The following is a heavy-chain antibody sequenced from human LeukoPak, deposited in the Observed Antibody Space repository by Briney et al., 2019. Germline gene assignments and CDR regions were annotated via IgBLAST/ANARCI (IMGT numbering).Heavy chain of an antibody. CDR2: IYPGDSDT. J-gene: IGHJ5*02. D-gene: IGHD5-18*01. CDR1: GYSFTSYW. V-gene: IGHV5-51*01. Sequence: ESPIPYFKGPGYSFTSYWIVWVRQMPGKGLEWMGFIYPGDSDTKYSPSFQGQVTISADKSISTAYLQWTSLKASDTAMYYCARRRGYSYGYGVNWFDPWGQGTLVTVSS. CDR3: ARRRGYSYGYGVNWFDP.